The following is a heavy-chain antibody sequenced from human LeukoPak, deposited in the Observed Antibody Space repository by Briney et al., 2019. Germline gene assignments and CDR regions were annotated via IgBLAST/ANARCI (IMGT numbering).Heavy chain of an antibody. CDR2: ISSSGSTI. V-gene: IGHV3-11*04. Sequence: GGSLRLSCAASGFTFSDYYMSWIRQAPGKGLEWVSYISSSGSTIYYADSVKGRFTISRDNAKNTLYLQMNSLRAEDTAVYYCARDETYYDILTGYLNWFDPWGQGTLVTVSS. J-gene: IGHJ5*02. CDR1: GFTFSDYY. CDR3: ARDETYYDILTGYLNWFDP. D-gene: IGHD3-9*01.